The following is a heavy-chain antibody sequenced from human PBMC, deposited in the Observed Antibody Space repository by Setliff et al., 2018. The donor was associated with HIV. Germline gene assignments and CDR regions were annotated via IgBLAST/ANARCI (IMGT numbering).Heavy chain of an antibody. J-gene: IGHJ3*02. D-gene: IGHD4-17*01. V-gene: IGHV3-23*01. CDR2: ISGSGGST. CDR3: ARGDYGGILPDGPDAFDI. Sequence: GESLKISCAASGFTFSSYAMSWVRQAPGKGLEWVSAISGSGGSTYYADSVKGRFTISRDNSKNTLYLQMNSLRAEDTAVYYCARGDYGGILPDGPDAFDIWGQGTMVTVSS. CDR1: GFTFSSYA.